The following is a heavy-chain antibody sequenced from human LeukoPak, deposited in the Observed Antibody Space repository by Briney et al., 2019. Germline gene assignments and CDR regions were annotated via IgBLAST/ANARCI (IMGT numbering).Heavy chain of an antibody. V-gene: IGHV1-2*02. CDR3: ATPNGTYYLANEY. J-gene: IGHJ4*02. CDR1: VYTFTGYH. Sequence: ASVNVSCKASVYTFTGYHMHGLRQPPGQGLDWMGWMNSNSGGTNYVQKFQGRVTMTRDTSISTAYMELSRLRSDDTAVYYCATPNGTYYLANEYWGQGTLVTVSS. D-gene: IGHD1-26*01. CDR2: MNSNSGGT.